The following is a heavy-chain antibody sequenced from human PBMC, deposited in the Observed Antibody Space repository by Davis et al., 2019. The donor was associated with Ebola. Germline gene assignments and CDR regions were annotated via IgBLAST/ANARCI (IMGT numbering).Heavy chain of an antibody. J-gene: IGHJ4*02. CDR2: IRSKANSYAT. D-gene: IGHD1-26*01. V-gene: IGHV3-73*01. CDR1: GFTFSGSA. CDR3: ARGLNSAGLGADLDY. Sequence: GGSLRLSCAASGFTFSGSAMHWVRQASGKGLEWVGRIRSKANSYATAYAASVKGRFTISRDDSKNTAYLQMNSLRAEDTAVYYCARGLNSAGLGADLDYWGQGTLVTVSS.